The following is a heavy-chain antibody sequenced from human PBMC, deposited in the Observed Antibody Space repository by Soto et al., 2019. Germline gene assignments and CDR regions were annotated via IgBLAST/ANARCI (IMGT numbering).Heavy chain of an antibody. CDR3: ARRDRSGFSYWLDT. CDR2: IYFSGTT. D-gene: IGHD3-22*01. V-gene: IGHV4-31*03. CDR1: GGSIRSGDYY. J-gene: IGHJ5*02. Sequence: SDTLSLTCTVSGGSIRSGDYYWSWIRQHPGKGLEWIGTIYFSGTTYYNPSLKSRVTISVDTSKSQFSLKLSSVTAADTAVYYCARRDRSGFSYWLDTWGQGTLVTVS.